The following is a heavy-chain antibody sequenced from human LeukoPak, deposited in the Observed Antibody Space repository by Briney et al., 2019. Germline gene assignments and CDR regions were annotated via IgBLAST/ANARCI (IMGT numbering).Heavy chain of an antibody. J-gene: IGHJ3*02. Sequence: PGGSLRLSCAASGFTFSSYGMHWVRQAPGKGLEWVAFIRYDGSNKYYADSVKGRFTISRDNSKNTLYLQMNSLRAEDTAVYYCAKVGCKSGSCPDAFDIWGQGTMVTVSS. CDR3: AKVGCKSGSCPDAFDI. V-gene: IGHV3-30*02. CDR2: IRYDGSNK. CDR1: GFTFSSYG. D-gene: IGHD6-13*01.